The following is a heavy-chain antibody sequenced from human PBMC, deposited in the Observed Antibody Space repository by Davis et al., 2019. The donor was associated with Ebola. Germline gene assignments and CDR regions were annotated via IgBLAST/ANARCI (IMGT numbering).Heavy chain of an antibody. CDR3: AHNNAAGTWFDP. D-gene: IGHD2-8*01. V-gene: IGHV2-5*02. CDR2: IYWDDDK. CDR1: GFSLSTIGVG. Sequence: SGPTLVKPTQTLTLTCTFSGFSLSTIGVGVGWIRQPPGKALEWLALIYWDDDKRYSPSLKSRLTITKDTSKNQVVLAMTNMDPVDTATYYCAHNNAAGTWFDPWGQGTLVTVSS. J-gene: IGHJ5*02.